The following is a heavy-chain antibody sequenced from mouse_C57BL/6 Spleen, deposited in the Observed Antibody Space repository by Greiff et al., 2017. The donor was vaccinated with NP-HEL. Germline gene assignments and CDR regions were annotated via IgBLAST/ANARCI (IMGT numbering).Heavy chain of an antibody. Sequence: EVQLVESGGGLVKPGGSLKLSCAASGFTFSSYAMSWVRQTPEKRLEWVATISDGGSYTYYPDNVKGRFTISRDNAKNNLYLQMSHLKSEDTAMYYCARDNYDYDGERPYYAMDYWGQGTSVTVSS. J-gene: IGHJ4*01. CDR1: GFTFSSYA. CDR3: ARDNYDYDGERPYYAMDY. CDR2: ISDGGSYT. D-gene: IGHD2-4*01. V-gene: IGHV5-4*01.